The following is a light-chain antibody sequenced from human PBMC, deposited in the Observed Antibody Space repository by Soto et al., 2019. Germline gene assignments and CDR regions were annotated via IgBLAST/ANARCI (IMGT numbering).Light chain of an antibody. CDR1: SSDVGDYNY. CDR3: SSYAGSNNVV. CDR2: EVS. V-gene: IGLV2-8*01. J-gene: IGLJ2*01. Sequence: QSALTQPPSASGSPGQSVTISCTGTSSDVGDYNYVSWYQQHPGKAPKLMIYEVSKRPSGVPDRFSGSKSGNTASLTVSELQAEDEADYYFSSYAGSNNVVFGGGTKLTVL.